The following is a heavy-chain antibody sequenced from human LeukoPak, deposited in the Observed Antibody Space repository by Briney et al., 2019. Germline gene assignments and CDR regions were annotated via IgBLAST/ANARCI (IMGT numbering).Heavy chain of an antibody. CDR2: IYTSGST. Sequence: SETLSLTCTVSGGSISGYYWSWIRQPAGKGLEWIGRIYTSGSTYYNPSLKSRVTISVDTSKNQFSLKLSSVTAADTAVYYCARPQGTLPGYYYYMDVWGKGTTVTVSS. D-gene: IGHD1-14*01. J-gene: IGHJ6*03. CDR3: ARPQGTLPGYYYYMDV. CDR1: GGSISGYY. V-gene: IGHV4-4*07.